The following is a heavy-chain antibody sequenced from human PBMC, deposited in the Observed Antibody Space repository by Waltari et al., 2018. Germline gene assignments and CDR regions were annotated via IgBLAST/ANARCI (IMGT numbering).Heavy chain of an antibody. V-gene: IGHV1-69*04. Sequence: QVQLVQSGAEVKKPGSSVKVSCKASGGPLPPDALSWVRPAPGQGLEWMGRIIPILNLTNCAQSVQGSGTMTADKSTTTAYMELSSLSSADTAVYYCARARGELADFDCWGQGT. CDR3: ARARGELADFDC. CDR2: IIPILNLT. J-gene: IGHJ4*02. D-gene: IGHD3-10*01. CDR1: GGPLPPDA.